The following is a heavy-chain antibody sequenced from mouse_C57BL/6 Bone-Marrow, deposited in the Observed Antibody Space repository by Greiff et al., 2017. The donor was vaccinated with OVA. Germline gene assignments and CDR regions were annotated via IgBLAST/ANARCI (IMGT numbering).Heavy chain of an antibody. J-gene: IGHJ1*03. D-gene: IGHD1-1*01. CDR2: IDPETGGT. CDR1: GYTFTDYE. CDR3: TRWSYGSRWYFDV. Sequence: SGAELVRPGASVTLSCKASGYTFTDYEMHWVKQTPVHGLEWIGAIDPETGGTAYNQKFKGKTILTADKSSSTAYMERRSLTSEDSAIYYCTRWSYGSRWYFDVWGTGTTVTVSS. V-gene: IGHV1-15*01.